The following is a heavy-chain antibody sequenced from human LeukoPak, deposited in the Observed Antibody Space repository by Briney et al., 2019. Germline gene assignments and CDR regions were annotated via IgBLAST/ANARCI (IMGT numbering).Heavy chain of an antibody. CDR1: GFTFSSYW. Sequence: PGGSLRLSCAASGFTFSSYWMSWVRQAPGKGLEWVANIKQDGSEKYYVDSVKGRFTISRDNAKNSLYLQMNSLRAEDTAVYDCARAYCSGGSCRLGLFDYWGQGTLVTVSS. V-gene: IGHV3-7*01. J-gene: IGHJ4*02. CDR2: IKQDGSEK. D-gene: IGHD2-15*01. CDR3: ARAYCSGGSCRLGLFDY.